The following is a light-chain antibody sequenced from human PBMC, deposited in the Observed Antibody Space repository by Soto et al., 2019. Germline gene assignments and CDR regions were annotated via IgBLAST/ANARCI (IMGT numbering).Light chain of an antibody. J-gene: IGLJ3*02. CDR2: RGD. Sequence: QSVLTQPPSASGTPGQRVTISCSGSSSNIGRNAVHWYQQLPGTAPKLLIYRGDQRPSGVPDRFSGSKSATSASLDISGLRSEDEAEYYFVAWDDSLSGRVFGGGTKLTVL. CDR1: SSNIGRNA. V-gene: IGLV1-47*01. CDR3: VAWDDSLSGRV.